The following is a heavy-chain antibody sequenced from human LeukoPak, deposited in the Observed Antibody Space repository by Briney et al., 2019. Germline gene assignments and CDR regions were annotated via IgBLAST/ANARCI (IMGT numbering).Heavy chain of an antibody. CDR2: IRYDGSNK. CDR1: GFTFSSYG. J-gene: IGHJ6*02. D-gene: IGHD2-2*01. CDR3: AKMGYCSSTSCFFYYYYYGMEV. V-gene: IGHV3-30*02. Sequence: GGSLRLSCAASGFTFSSYGMHWVRQAPGKGLEWVAFIRYDGSNKYYADSVKGRFTISRDNSKNTLYLQMNSLRAEDTAVYYCAKMGYCSSTSCFFYYYYYGMEVWGQGTTVTVSS.